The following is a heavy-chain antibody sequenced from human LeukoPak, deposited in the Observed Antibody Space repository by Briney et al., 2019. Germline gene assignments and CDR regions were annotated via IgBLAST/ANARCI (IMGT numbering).Heavy chain of an antibody. Sequence: GGSLRLSCAASGFTFDDFGMSWVRQAPGKGLEWVSGINWNGGSTGYADSVKGRFTISRDNAKSSLYLQMNRLRAEDTALYYCARGGSLDWLSHFDYWGQGTLVTVSS. V-gene: IGHV3-20*04. CDR3: ARGGSLDWLSHFDY. CDR1: GFTFDDFG. CDR2: INWNGGST. J-gene: IGHJ4*02. D-gene: IGHD3-9*01.